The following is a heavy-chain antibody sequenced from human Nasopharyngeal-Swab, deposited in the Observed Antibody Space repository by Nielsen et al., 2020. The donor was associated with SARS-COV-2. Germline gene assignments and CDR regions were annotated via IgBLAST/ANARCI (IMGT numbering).Heavy chain of an antibody. D-gene: IGHD3-22*01. Sequence: GESLKISCAASGFTFSSYSMNWVRQAPGKGLEWVSYISSSSSTIYYADSVKGRFTISRDNAKNSLYLQMNSLRAEDTAVYYCARSPRYYYDSSGYYPRVDFDYWGQGTLVTVSS. CDR2: ISSSSSTI. CDR3: ARSPRYYYDSSGYYPRVDFDY. J-gene: IGHJ4*02. CDR1: GFTFSSYS. V-gene: IGHV3-48*04.